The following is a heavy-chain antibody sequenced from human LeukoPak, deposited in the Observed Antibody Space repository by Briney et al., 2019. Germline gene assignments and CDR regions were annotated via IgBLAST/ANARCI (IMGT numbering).Heavy chain of an antibody. J-gene: IGHJ4*02. CDR1: GGSFSGYY. V-gene: IGHV4-34*01. Sequence: ASETLSLTCAVYGGSFSGYYWSWIRQPPGKGLEWIGEINHSGSTNYNPSLKSRVTISVDTSKNQFSLKLSSVTAADTAVYYCARGGDCSSTSCYTLLGYWGQGTLVTVSS. CDR2: INHSGST. CDR3: ARGGDCSSTSCYTLLGY. D-gene: IGHD2-2*02.